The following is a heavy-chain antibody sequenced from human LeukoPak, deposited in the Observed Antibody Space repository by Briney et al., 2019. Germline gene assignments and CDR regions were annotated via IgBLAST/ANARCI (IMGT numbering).Heavy chain of an antibody. CDR1: GGSISSGDYY. V-gene: IGHV4-30-4*01. CDR2: IYYSGST. CDR3: ARTHSGYDYRYFDY. Sequence: SETLSPTCTVSGGSISSGDYYWSWIRQPPGKGLEWIGYIYYSGSTYYNPSLKSRVTISVDTSKNQFSLKLSSVTAADTAVYYCARTHSGYDYRYFDYWGQGTLVTVSS. J-gene: IGHJ4*02. D-gene: IGHD5-12*01.